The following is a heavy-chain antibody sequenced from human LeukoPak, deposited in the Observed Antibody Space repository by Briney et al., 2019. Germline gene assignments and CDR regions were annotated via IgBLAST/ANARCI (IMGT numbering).Heavy chain of an antibody. Sequence: PGGSLRLSCAASGFAFSNAWMNWVRQAPGKGLEWVAVIWYDGSNKYYADSVKGRFTISRDNSKNTLYLQMNSLRAEDTAVYYCAREPSGWRYYFDYWGQGTLVTVSS. D-gene: IGHD6-19*01. CDR3: AREPSGWRYYFDY. CDR2: IWYDGSNK. V-gene: IGHV3-33*08. J-gene: IGHJ4*02. CDR1: GFAFSNAW.